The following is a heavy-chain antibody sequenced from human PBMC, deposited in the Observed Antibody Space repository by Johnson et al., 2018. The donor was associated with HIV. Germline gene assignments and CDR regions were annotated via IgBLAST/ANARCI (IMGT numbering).Heavy chain of an antibody. D-gene: IGHD1-20*01. V-gene: IGHV3-20*04. CDR3: ARRITGTSVAFDI. CDR1: GFTFDDYG. Sequence: EVQLVESGGGVVLPGGSLRLSCAASGFTFDDYGMSWVRQAPGKGLEWVSGINWNGGSTGYADSVKGRFTISRDNAKNSLYLQRNGLRAEDTSCDYCARRITGTSVAFDIWGQGTMVTVSS. J-gene: IGHJ3*02. CDR2: INWNGGST.